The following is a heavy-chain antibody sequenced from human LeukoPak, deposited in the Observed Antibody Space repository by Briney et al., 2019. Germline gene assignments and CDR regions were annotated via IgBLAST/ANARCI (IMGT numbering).Heavy chain of an antibody. D-gene: IGHD1-26*01. V-gene: IGHV3-23*01. J-gene: IGHJ6*02. CDR3: ARWGVSGGSSPVYYYYGMDV. CDR2: ISGSGGST. CDR1: GFTFSNYA. Sequence: GGSLRLSCAASGFTFSNYAMSWVRQAPGKGLEWVSSISGSGGSTYYADSVKGRFTISRDNSKNTLYLQMNSLRAEDTAVYYCARWGVSGGSSPVYYYYGMDVWGQGTTVTVSS.